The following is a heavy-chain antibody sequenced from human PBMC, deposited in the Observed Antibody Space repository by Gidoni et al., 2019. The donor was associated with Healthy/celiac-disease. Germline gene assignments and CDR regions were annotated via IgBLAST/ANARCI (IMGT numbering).Heavy chain of an antibody. Sequence: QVQLQESGPGLVKPSETLSLTCTVSGGSISSYYWSWIRQPPGKGLEWIGYIYYSGSTNYNPSLKSRVTISVDTSKNQFSLKLSSVTAADTAVYYCATSIAVAWDFDYWGQGTLVTVSS. CDR3: ATSIAVAWDFDY. CDR1: GGSISSYY. V-gene: IGHV4-59*01. D-gene: IGHD6-19*01. J-gene: IGHJ4*02. CDR2: IYYSGST.